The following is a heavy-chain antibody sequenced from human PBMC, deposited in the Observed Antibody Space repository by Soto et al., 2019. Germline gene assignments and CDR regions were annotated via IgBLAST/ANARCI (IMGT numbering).Heavy chain of an antibody. V-gene: IGHV4-4*02. CDR1: GGSISSSNW. Sequence: QVQLQESGPGLVKPSGTLSLTCAVSGGSISSSNWWSWVRQPPGKGLEWIGEIYHSGSTNYNPSLTSRVTISEDKSKNQYSLKLSPVTAADTAGYYCARDSPGAAVGFDPWGQGTLVTVSS. J-gene: IGHJ5*02. D-gene: IGHD3-10*01. CDR2: IYHSGST. CDR3: ARDSPGAAVGFDP.